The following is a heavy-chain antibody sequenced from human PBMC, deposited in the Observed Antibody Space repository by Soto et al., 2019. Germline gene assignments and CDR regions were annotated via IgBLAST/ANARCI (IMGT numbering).Heavy chain of an antibody. Sequence: GGSLRLSCAASGFTFSSYSMNWVRQAPGKGLEWVSYISSSSSTIYYADSVKGRFTISRDNAKNSLYLQMNSLRAEDTAVYYCARDAPDLTGDLDAFDIWGQGTMVTVSS. CDR3: ARDAPDLTGDLDAFDI. V-gene: IGHV3-48*04. J-gene: IGHJ3*02. CDR2: ISSSSSTI. D-gene: IGHD7-27*01. CDR1: GFTFSSYS.